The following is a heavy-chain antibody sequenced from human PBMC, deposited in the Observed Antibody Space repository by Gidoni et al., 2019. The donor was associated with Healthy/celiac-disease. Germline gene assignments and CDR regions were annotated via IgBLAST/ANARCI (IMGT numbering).Heavy chain of an antibody. CDR3: ARESVPGGWYNHYYYGMDV. CDR1: GFTFSSNA. V-gene: IGHV3-30*01. J-gene: IGHJ6*02. CDR2: ISYDGSNK. D-gene: IGHD6-19*01. Sequence: VKLVESGGGVVQPGRSRRLPWDASGFTFSSNAMRWVRQAPGKGLEWVAVISYDGSNKYYADSVNGRFTISRVNSKNTLYLQMNSLRAEDTAVYYCARESVPGGWYNHYYYGMDVWGQGTTVTVSS.